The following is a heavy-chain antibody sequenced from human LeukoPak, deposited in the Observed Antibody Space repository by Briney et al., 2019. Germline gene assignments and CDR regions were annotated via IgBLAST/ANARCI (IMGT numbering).Heavy chain of an antibody. Sequence: GGSLRLSCAASGFTFSSYSMNWVRQAPGKGLEWVSSISSSSSYIYYADSVKGRFTISRDNAKNSLYLQMNSLRAEDTAVYYCARVSDEGWELLGWFDPWGQGTLVTVSS. CDR2: ISSSSSYI. CDR1: GFTFSSYS. CDR3: ARVSDEGWELLGWFDP. J-gene: IGHJ5*02. D-gene: IGHD1-26*01. V-gene: IGHV3-21*01.